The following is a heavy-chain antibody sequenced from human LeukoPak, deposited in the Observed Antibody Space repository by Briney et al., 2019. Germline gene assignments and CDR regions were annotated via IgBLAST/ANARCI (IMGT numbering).Heavy chain of an antibody. CDR3: ARDRVTGAPTGADY. V-gene: IGHV1-69*04. J-gene: IGHJ4*02. CDR2: IIPILGIA. Sequence: ASVKVSCKASGGTFSSYAISWVRQPPGQGLEWMGRIIPILGIANYAQKLQGRVTITAGKSTSTAYMELSSLRSEDTAVYYCARDRVTGAPTGADYWGQGTLVTVSS. CDR1: GGTFSSYA. D-gene: IGHD1-26*01.